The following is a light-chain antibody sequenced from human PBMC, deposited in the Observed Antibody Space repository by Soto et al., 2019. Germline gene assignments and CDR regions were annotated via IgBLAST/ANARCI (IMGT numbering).Light chain of an antibody. J-gene: IGKJ2*01. CDR3: QQYGDSAYT. CDR1: QSVTSIS. CDR2: GAS. V-gene: IGKV3-20*01. Sequence: EIVLTQSPGTLSLSPGERATLCCRASQSVTSISLAWYQQKPGQAPRLLIYGASSRATGIPDRFSGSGSGTDFTLTISRLEPEDFAVYYCQQYGDSAYTFGQGTKLEIK.